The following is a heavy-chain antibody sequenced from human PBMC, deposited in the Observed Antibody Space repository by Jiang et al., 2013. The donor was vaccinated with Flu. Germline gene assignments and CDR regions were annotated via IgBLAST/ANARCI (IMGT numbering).Heavy chain of an antibody. D-gene: IGHD2-15*01. CDR3: ARHRGNFCSGGNCYSYNYYGMDV. V-gene: IGHV4-39*01. CDR1: GGSINNNYY. Sequence: SGSGLVKPSETLSLTCSVSGGSINNNYYGGWIRQSPGKGLEWIGSISHSGRTYNNPSLESRVTLSIDTSKKQFSLKLSSVTAADTAVYYCARHRGNFCSGGNCYSYNYYGMDVWGQGTTVTVSS. CDR2: ISHSGRT. J-gene: IGHJ6*02.